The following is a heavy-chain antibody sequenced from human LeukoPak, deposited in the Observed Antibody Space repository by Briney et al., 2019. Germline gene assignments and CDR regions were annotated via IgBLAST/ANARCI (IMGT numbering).Heavy chain of an antibody. V-gene: IGHV3-64D*06. D-gene: IGHD2-15*01. CDR2: IGSNGGSI. J-gene: IGHJ4*02. CDR1: GFTFSSYA. CDR3: VKAFRYCSGGSCQDY. Sequence: GGSLRLSCSASGFTFSSYAMHWVRQAPGKGLEYVSVIGSNGGSIYYADSVKGRFTISRDNSKNTLYLQMSSLRAKDTAVYYCVKAFRYCSGGSCQDYWGQGTLVTVSS.